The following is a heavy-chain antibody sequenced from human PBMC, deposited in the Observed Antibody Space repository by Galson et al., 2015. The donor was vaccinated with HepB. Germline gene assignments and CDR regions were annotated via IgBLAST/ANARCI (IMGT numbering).Heavy chain of an antibody. CDR2: IYPGDSAT. Sequence: QSGAEVTKPGESLKISCKGSGYSFASYWDGWVRQMPGKGLEWMGNIYPGDSATRYTPSFQGQVTISADKSISTAYLQWSSLKASDTAMYYCARHGRRDATAVYYWGQGTLVTVSS. V-gene: IGHV5-51*01. D-gene: IGHD2-2*01. CDR3: ARHGRRDATAVYY. J-gene: IGHJ4*02. CDR1: GYSFASYW.